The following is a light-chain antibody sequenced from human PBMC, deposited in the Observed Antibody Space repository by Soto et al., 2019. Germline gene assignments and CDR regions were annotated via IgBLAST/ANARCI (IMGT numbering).Light chain of an antibody. V-gene: IGKV3D-15*01. CDR2: AAS. CDR3: QYYNTSPPSIT. Sequence: IVVNHSPYALSVSPGERATLSCRASQSVSARVAWYQQKSGQAPSLLIYAASTRAAGVPARFSGSGSGPEFTLTLTSLQSEPFAFYFCQYYNTSPPSITFAQGTRLEIK. CDR1: QSVSAR. J-gene: IGKJ5*01.